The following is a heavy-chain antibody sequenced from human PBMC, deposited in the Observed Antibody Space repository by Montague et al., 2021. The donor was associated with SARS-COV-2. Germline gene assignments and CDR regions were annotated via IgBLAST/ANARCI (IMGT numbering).Heavy chain of an antibody. D-gene: IGHD3-9*01. J-gene: IGHJ6*02. Sequence: SLRLSCAASGFTFSSYAMHWVRQAPGKGLEWVAVISYDGSNKYYADSVKGRFTISRDNSKNTLYLQMNSLRAEDTAVYYCARDPFYYDILTGYLLSQNYYYYGMDGWGQGTTVTVSS. CDR3: ARDPFYYDILTGYLLSQNYYYYGMDG. CDR2: ISYDGSNK. V-gene: IGHV3-30*01. CDR1: GFTFSSYA.